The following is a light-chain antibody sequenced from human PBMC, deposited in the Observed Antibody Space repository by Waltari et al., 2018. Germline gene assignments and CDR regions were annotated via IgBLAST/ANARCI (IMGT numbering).Light chain of an antibody. V-gene: IGKV3-11*01. CDR1: QSVNTY. Sequence: EIVLTQSPATLSLSPGDRATLSCRASQSVNTYLAWSQQRPGQAPRLLIDDASNRATGIPARFSGSGSGTDFTLTISSLEPEDFAVYYCQQRTNWPPLTFGGGTKVEIK. J-gene: IGKJ4*01. CDR2: DAS. CDR3: QQRTNWPPLT.